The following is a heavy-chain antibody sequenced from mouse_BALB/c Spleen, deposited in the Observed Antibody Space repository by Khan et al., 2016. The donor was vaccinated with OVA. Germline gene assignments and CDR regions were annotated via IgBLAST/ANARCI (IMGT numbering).Heavy chain of an antibody. J-gene: IGHJ1*01. CDR3: ARQVYPGYFDV. V-gene: IGHV2-6-1*01. CDR1: GFSLTSYG. D-gene: IGHD2-1*01. Sequence: QVQLKQSGPGPVAPSQSLSITCTISGFSLTSYGVHWVRQPAGKGLEWLVVIWSDGRTTYNSALKSRLSISKDNSKSQGFLKVNSLQTDDTAIYXCARQVYPGYFDVWGAGTTVTVSA. CDR2: IWSDGRT.